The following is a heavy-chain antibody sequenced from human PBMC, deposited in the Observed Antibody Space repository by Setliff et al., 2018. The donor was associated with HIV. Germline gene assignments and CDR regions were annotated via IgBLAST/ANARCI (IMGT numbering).Heavy chain of an antibody. J-gene: IGHJ6*02. CDR1: GYTFTSYT. V-gene: IGHV1-3*01. Sequence: ASVKVSCKASGYTFTSYTLHWVRQAPGQRLEWMGWINAGNGNTKFSQKFQGRVTITRDTSATTAYMELSSLRSEDTAVYYCARGAIVPAAMVSRYNYYGMDVWGQGTTVTVSS. CDR2: INAGNGNT. CDR3: ARGAIVPAAMVSRYNYYGMDV. D-gene: IGHD2-2*01.